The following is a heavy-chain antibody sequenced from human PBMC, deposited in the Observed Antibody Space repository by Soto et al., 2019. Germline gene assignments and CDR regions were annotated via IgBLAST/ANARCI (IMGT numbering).Heavy chain of an antibody. J-gene: IGHJ1*01. CDR2: INPSGGST. CDR3: ASLQTYYYDSSGYDEAFQH. Sequence: QVQLVQSEAEVKKPGASVKVSCKASGYTFTSYYMHWVRQAPGQGLEWMGIINPSGGSTSYAQKFQGRVTMTRDTSTSTVYMELSSLRSEDTAVYYCASLQTYYYDSSGYDEAFQHWGQGTLVTVSS. V-gene: IGHV1-46*01. D-gene: IGHD3-22*01. CDR1: GYTFTSYY.